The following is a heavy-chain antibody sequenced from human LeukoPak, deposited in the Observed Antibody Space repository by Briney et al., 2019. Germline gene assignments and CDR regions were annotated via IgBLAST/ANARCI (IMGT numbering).Heavy chain of an antibody. J-gene: IGHJ4*02. D-gene: IGHD6-19*01. CDR1: GFTFSSHG. CDR2: IRYDGSNK. CDR3: AKDRTSAVAGSFDY. Sequence: PGGSLRLSCAASGFTFSSHGMHWVRQAPGKGLEWVAFIRYDGSNKYYADSVKGRFTISRDNSKNTLYLQMNSLRAEDTAVYYCAKDRTSAVAGSFDYWGQGTLVTVSS. V-gene: IGHV3-30*02.